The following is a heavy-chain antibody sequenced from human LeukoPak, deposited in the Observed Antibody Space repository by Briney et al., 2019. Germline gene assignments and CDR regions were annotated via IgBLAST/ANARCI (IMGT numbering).Heavy chain of an antibody. CDR1: GGSFSGYY. D-gene: IGHD6-13*01. CDR2: INHSGST. V-gene: IGHV4-34*01. CDR3: ARGRYSSSWYSNDY. J-gene: IGHJ4*02. Sequence: HSETLSLTCAVYGGSFSGYYWSWIRQPPGKGLEWIGEINHSGSTNYNPSLKSRVTISVDTSKNQFSLKLSSVTAADTAVYYCARGRYSSSWYSNDYWGQGTLVTVSS.